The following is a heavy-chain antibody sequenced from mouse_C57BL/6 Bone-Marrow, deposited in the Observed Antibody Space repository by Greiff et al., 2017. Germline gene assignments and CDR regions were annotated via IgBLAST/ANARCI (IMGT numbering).Heavy chain of an antibody. CDR2: ISYSGST. CDR1: GYSITSDY. V-gene: IGHV3-8*01. Sequence: VQLQESGPGLAKPSQTLSLTCSVTGYSITSDYWHWIRKFPGNKLEYMGYISYSGSTYYNPSLKSRISITRDTSKNQYYLQLNSVTTEDTATYYCAREKASLLCDVWGTGTTVTVSS. CDR3: AREKASLLCDV. J-gene: IGHJ1*03. D-gene: IGHD2-10*01.